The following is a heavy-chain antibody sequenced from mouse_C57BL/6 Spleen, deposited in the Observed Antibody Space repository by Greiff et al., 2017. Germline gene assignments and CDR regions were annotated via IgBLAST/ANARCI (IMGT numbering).Heavy chain of an antibody. CDR1: GYTFTDYN. Sequence: VQLQQSGPELVKPGASVKIPCKASGYTFTDYNMDWVKQSHGKSLEWIGDINPNNGGTIYNQKFKGKATLTVDKSSSTAYMERRSLTSEDTAVYYGARVYYDFLYYYAMDYWGQGTSVTVSS. CDR3: ARVYYDFLYYYAMDY. CDR2: INPNNGGT. D-gene: IGHD2-4*01. J-gene: IGHJ4*01. V-gene: IGHV1-18*01.